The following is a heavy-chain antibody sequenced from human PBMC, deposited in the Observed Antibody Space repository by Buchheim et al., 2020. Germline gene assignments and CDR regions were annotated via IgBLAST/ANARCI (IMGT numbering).Heavy chain of an antibody. CDR2: IDWDDEK. CDR3: ARGSTGPSFFDY. Sequence: QVTLKESGPALVKPTQTLTLTCSFSGFSLSTSGMRVSWVRQPPGKALEWLARIDWDDEKFYSTSLKTRLTISKDTYKKQVVLTMTHMDAVDTATYYCARGSTGPSFFDYWGQGTL. D-gene: IGHD4-11*01. V-gene: IGHV2-70*04. CDR1: GFSLSTSGMR. J-gene: IGHJ4*02.